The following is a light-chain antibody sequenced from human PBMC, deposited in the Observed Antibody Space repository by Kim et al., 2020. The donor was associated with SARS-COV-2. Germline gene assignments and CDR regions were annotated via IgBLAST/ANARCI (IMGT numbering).Light chain of an antibody. J-gene: IGKJ2*02. CDR1: QSISTF. CDR2: DAS. CDR3: QQSHSFPRT. Sequence: SASVGDRVTITCRASQSISTFVNWYQQTPGKAPRLLIYDASSLQTGVPSRFSGSGSGTDFTLTISSLRREDFATYYCQQSHSFPRTFGQGTKLEI. V-gene: IGKV1-39*01.